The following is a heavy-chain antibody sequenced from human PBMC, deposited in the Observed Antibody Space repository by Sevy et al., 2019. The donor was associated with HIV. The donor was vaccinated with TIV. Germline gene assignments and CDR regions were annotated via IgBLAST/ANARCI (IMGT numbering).Heavy chain of an antibody. J-gene: IGHJ4*02. CDR2: ISYDGSNK. V-gene: IGHV3-30-3*01. D-gene: IGHD3-10*01. Sequence: GGSLRLSCAASGFTFSSYAMHWVRQAPGKGLEWVAVISYDGSNKYYADSVKGRFTISRDNSKNTLYLQMNSLRAEDTAVYYCARDYYGSPYRYFDYWGQRTLVTVSS. CDR3: ARDYYGSPYRYFDY. CDR1: GFTFSSYA.